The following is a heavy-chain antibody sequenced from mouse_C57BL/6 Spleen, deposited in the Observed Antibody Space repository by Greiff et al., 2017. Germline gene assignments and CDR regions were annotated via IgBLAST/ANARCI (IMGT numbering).Heavy chain of an antibody. Sequence: QVQLQQSGPELVKPGASVKISCKASGYAFSSSWMNWVKQRPGKGLEWIGRIYPGDGDSNYNGKFKGKATLTADKSSSTAYMQLSSLTSEDSAVYFCARGVGGSPDYWGQGTTLTVSS. J-gene: IGHJ2*01. CDR1: GYAFSSSW. V-gene: IGHV1-82*01. D-gene: IGHD1-1*01. CDR3: ARGVGGSPDY. CDR2: IYPGDGDS.